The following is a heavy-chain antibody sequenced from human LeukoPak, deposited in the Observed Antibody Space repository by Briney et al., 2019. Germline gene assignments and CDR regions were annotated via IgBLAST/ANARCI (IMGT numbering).Heavy chain of an antibody. J-gene: IGHJ1*01. CDR1: GFTFSSYG. Sequence: GRSLRLSCAASGFTFSSYGMHWVRQAPGKGLEWVTVISYDGSNKYYADSVKGRFTISKDNSKNTLYLQMNSLRAEDTAVYYCAKDEGDKQWLVTPQHWGQGTLVTVSS. V-gene: IGHV3-30*18. D-gene: IGHD6-19*01. CDR2: ISYDGSNK. CDR3: AKDEGDKQWLVTPQH.